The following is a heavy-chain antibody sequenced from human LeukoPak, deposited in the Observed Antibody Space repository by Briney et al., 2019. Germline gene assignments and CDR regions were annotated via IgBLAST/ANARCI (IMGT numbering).Heavy chain of an antibody. J-gene: IGHJ4*02. V-gene: IGHV4-59*01. Sequence: SETLSLTCTVSGGSISSYYWSWIRQPPGKGLEWIGYIYYSGSTNYNPSLKSRVTISVDTSKNQFSLKLSSVTAADTAVYYCATLRRIAAAGSTWGQGTLVTVSS. D-gene: IGHD6-13*01. CDR1: GGSISSYY. CDR2: IYYSGST. CDR3: ATLRRIAAAGST.